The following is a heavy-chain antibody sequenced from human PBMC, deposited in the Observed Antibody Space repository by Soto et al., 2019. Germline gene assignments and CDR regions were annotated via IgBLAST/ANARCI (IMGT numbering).Heavy chain of an antibody. J-gene: IGHJ4*02. V-gene: IGHV4-4*02. CDR1: GGSISSSNW. Sequence: SETLSLTCAVSGGSISSSNWWSWVRQPPGKGLEWIGEIYHSGSTNYNPSLKSRVTISVDKSKNQFSLKLSSVTAADTAVYYCASLLVSTSCYDWSSQGYCSDYWGQGTLVTVSS. D-gene: IGHD2-2*01. CDR2: IYHSGST. CDR3: ASLLVSTSCYDWSSQGYCSDY.